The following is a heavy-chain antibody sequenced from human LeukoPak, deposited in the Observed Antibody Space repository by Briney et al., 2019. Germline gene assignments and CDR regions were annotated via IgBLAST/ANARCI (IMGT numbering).Heavy chain of an antibody. CDR2: IYHSGST. D-gene: IGHD1-26*01. J-gene: IGHJ1*01. Sequence: PSETLSLTCTVSGYSISSGYYWGWIRQPPGKGLEWIGSIYHSGSTYYNPSLKSRVTISVDTSKNQFSLKLSSVTAADTAVYYCAGFRMRGRVGATNAEYFQHWGQGTLVTVSS. V-gene: IGHV4-38-2*02. CDR3: AGFRMRGRVGATNAEYFQH. CDR1: GYSISSGYY.